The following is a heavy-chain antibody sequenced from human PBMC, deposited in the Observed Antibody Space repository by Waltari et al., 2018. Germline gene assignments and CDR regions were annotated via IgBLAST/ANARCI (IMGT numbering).Heavy chain of an antibody. CDR1: GYTFTSYA. J-gene: IGHJ4*02. Sequence: QVQLVQSGAEVKKPGASVKVSCKASGYTFTSYAMHWVRQAPGQRLEWRGWINAGNGNTKYSRRFKSRVTINRDTSASTAYMELSSLRSENTAVYYCARDRKGYSYDFVYWGQGTLVTVSS. CDR2: INAGNGNT. V-gene: IGHV1-3*01. D-gene: IGHD5-18*01. CDR3: ARDRKGYSYDFVY.